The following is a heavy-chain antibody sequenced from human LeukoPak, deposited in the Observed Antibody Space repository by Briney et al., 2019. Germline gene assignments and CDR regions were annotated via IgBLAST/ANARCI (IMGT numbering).Heavy chain of an antibody. CDR2: VYYSGST. CDR1: DGSIRSTPYY. D-gene: IGHD6-13*01. V-gene: IGHV4-39*02. J-gene: IGHJ6*03. Sequence: PSETLSLTCTVSDGSIRSTPYYWGWIRQPPGKGLEWIGSVYYSGSTYYNPSLKNRVTISVDTSKNHFSLKLNSVTAADTALYYCARAQPLALGTAPGYMDVWGKGTTVTVSS. CDR3: ARAQPLALGTAPGYMDV.